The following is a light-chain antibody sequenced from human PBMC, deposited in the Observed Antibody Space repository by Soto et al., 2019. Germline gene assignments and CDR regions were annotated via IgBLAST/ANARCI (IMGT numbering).Light chain of an antibody. V-gene: IGLV2-8*01. CDR3: SSFAGNNNYV. Sequence: QSVLTQPPSASGSPGQSVTISCTGTSSDVGGYNYVSWFQQHPGKAPKLTIYEVSKRPSGVPDRFSGSKSGNTASLTVSGLQAEDEADYYCSSFAGNNNYVFGTGTKVTVL. CDR1: SSDVGGYNY. CDR2: EVS. J-gene: IGLJ1*01.